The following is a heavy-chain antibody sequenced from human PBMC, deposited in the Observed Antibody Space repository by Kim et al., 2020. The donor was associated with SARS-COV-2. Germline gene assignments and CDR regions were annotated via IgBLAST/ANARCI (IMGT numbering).Heavy chain of an antibody. CDR2: INADGSDT. Sequence: GGSLRLSCAASGFAFSSRWLDWVRQVPGKGLEWVARINADGSDTRYADPVRGRFTISRDDAKTTLFLEVNTLKAEDTAVYYCALRGEGAYYVNWGQGTL. V-gene: IGHV3-74*01. CDR3: ALRGEGAYYVN. CDR1: GFAFSSRW. J-gene: IGHJ4*02. D-gene: IGHD3-22*01.